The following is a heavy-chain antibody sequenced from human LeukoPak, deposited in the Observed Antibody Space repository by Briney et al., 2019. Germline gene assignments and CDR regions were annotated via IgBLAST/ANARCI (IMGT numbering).Heavy chain of an antibody. CDR2: IYHSGST. CDR3: ARVKVAANYGMDV. CDR1: GGSISSSNW. V-gene: IGHV4-4*02. Sequence: PSETLSLTCAVSGGSISSSNWWSWVRPPPGKGLEWIGEIYHSGSTNYNPSLKSRVTISVDKSKNQFSLKLSSVTAADTAVYYCARVKVAANYGMDVWGQGTTVTVSS. J-gene: IGHJ6*02. D-gene: IGHD2-15*01.